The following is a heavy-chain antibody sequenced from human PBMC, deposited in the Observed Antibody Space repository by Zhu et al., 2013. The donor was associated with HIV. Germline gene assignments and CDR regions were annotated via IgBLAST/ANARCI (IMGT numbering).Heavy chain of an antibody. J-gene: IGHJ6*02. CDR2: IIPIFNTT. V-gene: IGHV1-69*06. Sequence: QVQLVQSGAELKDPGSSVKVSCKASGGTFSSYPISWVRQAHGHGLEWMGGIIPIFNTTNYAQKFQGRVTITADKSTNTAYMELTSLIFEDTAIYYCARGVIATQYYGMDVWGQGTAVTVS. D-gene: IGHD6-6*01. CDR1: GGTFSSYP. CDR3: ARGVIATQYYGMDV.